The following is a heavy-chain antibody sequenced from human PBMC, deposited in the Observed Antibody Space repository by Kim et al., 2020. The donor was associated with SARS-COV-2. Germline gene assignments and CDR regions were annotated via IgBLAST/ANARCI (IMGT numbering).Heavy chain of an antibody. J-gene: IGHJ4*02. CDR2: INPNSGGT. V-gene: IGHV1-2*02. Sequence: ASVKVSCKASGYTFTGYYMHWVRQAPGQGLEWMGWINPNSGGTNYAQKFQGRVTMTRDTSISTAYMELSRLRSDDTAVYYCARDLFFRGIAVAVPGYWGQGTLVTVSS. CDR3: ARDLFFRGIAVAVPGY. D-gene: IGHD6-19*01. CDR1: GYTFTGYY.